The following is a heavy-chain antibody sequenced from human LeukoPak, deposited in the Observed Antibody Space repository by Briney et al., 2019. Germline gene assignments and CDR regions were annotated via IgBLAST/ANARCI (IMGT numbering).Heavy chain of an antibody. CDR2: IYYSGST. CDR1: GGSISSGGYS. CDR3: AIFMVRGVIVAFDI. D-gene: IGHD3-10*01. V-gene: IGHV4-30-2*03. Sequence: SETLSLTCAVSGGSISSGGYSWSWIRQPPGKGLEWIGYIYYSGSTYYNPSLKSRVTISVDTSKNQFSLKLSSVTAADTAVYYCAIFMVRGVIVAFDIWGQGTMVTVSS. J-gene: IGHJ3*02.